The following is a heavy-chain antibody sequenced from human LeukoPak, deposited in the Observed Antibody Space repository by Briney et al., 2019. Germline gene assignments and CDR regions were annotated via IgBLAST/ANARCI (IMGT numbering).Heavy chain of an antibody. CDR3: TRGNWNPGY. CDR1: GFTFADHP. D-gene: IGHD1-20*01. Sequence: SGGSLRLSCTASGFTFADHPMTWFRQAPAKGLEWVGFIRGKHYDGTTEYAASVKGRFTISRDDSKSVAYLQMNSLKTEDTAVYYCTRGNWNPGYWGQGTLVTVSS. J-gene: IGHJ4*02. V-gene: IGHV3-49*03. CDR2: IRGKHYDGTT.